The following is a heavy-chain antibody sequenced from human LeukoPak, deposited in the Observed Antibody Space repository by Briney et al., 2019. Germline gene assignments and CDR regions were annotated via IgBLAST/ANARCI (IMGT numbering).Heavy chain of an antibody. D-gene: IGHD4-17*01. CDR1: GYTFAGYY. V-gene: IGHV1-2*02. Sequence: ASVKVSCKASGYTFAGYYMHWVRQAPGQGLEWMGWINPNSGGTNYAQKSQGRVTMTRDTSISTAYMELSRLRSDDTAVYYCARIKTYGDYKFDYWGQGTRVTVSS. CDR2: INPNSGGT. J-gene: IGHJ4*02. CDR3: ARIKTYGDYKFDY.